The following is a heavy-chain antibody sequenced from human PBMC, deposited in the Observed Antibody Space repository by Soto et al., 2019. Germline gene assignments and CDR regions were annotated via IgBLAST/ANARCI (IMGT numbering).Heavy chain of an antibody. Sequence: GGSLRLSCAASGFTFDDYTMHWVRQAPGKGLEWVSLISWDGGSTYYADSVKGRFTISRDNSKNSLYLQMNSLRTEDTALYYCAKDKWVAVAGLREYYFDYWGQGTLVTVSS. CDR3: AKDKWVAVAGLREYYFDY. D-gene: IGHD6-19*01. J-gene: IGHJ4*02. CDR2: ISWDGGST. CDR1: GFTFDDYT. V-gene: IGHV3-43*01.